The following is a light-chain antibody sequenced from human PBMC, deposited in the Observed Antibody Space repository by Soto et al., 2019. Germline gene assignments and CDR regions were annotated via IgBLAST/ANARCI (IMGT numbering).Light chain of an antibody. V-gene: IGKV2-28*01. Sequence: DIVMTQAPLSLPVTPGEPASISCRSSQSLEHSNGYNYLDWYLQKPGQSPQLLIYLGSTRASGVPERFSGSGSGPDFTLKITRVEAGDVVVYYCMQALQAPRTFCQGTKLEIK. CDR3: MQALQAPRT. CDR1: QSLEHSNGYNY. CDR2: LGS. J-gene: IGKJ2*01.